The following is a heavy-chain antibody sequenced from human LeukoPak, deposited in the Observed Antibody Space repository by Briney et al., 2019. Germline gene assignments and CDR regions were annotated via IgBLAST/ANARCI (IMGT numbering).Heavy chain of an antibody. Sequence: SETLSLTCTVSGGSISSGGYYWSWIRQHPGKGLEWIGYIYYSGSTYYNPSLKSRVTISVDTSRNQFSLKLSSVTAADTAVYYCARETRRSGDQGSDYWGQGTLVTVSS. CDR2: IYYSGST. V-gene: IGHV4-31*03. CDR3: ARETRRSGDQGSDY. CDR1: GGSISSGGYY. J-gene: IGHJ4*02. D-gene: IGHD7-27*01.